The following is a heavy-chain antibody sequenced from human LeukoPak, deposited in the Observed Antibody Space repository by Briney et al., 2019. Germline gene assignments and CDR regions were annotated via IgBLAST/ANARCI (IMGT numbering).Heavy chain of an antibody. CDR2: INGDGSST. CDR1: GFTFSRYW. V-gene: IGHV3-74*01. CDR3: ARDGIVGSPLFKFDY. Sequence: GGSLRLSCAASGFTFSRYWMHWVRQAPGKGLVWVSRINGDGSSTSYADSVKGRFTISRDNSKNTLYLQMNSLRAEDTAVYYCARDGIVGSPLFKFDYWGQGTLVTVSS. J-gene: IGHJ4*02. D-gene: IGHD1-26*01.